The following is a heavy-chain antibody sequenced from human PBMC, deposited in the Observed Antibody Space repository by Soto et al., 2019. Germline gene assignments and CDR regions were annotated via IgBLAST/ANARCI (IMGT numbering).Heavy chain of an antibody. CDR1: GGSISSYY. CDR3: ASLVWFGEAYFDY. D-gene: IGHD3-10*01. CDR2: IYYSGST. V-gene: IGHV4-59*01. J-gene: IGHJ4*02. Sequence: PSETLSLTCTVSGGSISSYYWSWIRQPPGKGLEWIGYIYYSGSTNYNPSLKSRVTISVDTSKNQFSLKLSSVTAADTAVYYCASLVWFGEAYFDYWGQGTLVTVSS.